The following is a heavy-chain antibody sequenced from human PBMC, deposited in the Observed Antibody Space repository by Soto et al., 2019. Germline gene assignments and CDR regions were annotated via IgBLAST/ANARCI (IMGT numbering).Heavy chain of an antibody. V-gene: IGHV3-48*01. J-gene: IGHJ4*02. CDR1: GFDFSVYG. D-gene: IGHD1-26*01. CDR2: ISSSSTII. CDR3: ARDGGSYRFDY. Sequence: GGSLRPSCAASGFDFSVYGMSWVRQAPGKGLEWVSYISSSSTIIYQADSVKGRFTISRDNAKNSLYLQMNSLRAEDTAVYHCARDGGSYRFDYWGQGTQVTVS.